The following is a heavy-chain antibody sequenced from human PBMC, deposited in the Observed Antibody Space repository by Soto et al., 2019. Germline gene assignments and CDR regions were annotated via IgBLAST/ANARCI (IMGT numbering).Heavy chain of an antibody. V-gene: IGHV3-48*03. Sequence: PVGSLRLSCAASGFTFSSYEMNWVRQAPGKGLEWVSYISSSGSTIYYADSVKGRFTISRDNAKNSLYLQMNSLRAEDTAVYYCAREVPNPHDAFDIWGQGTMVTVSS. CDR3: AREVPNPHDAFDI. CDR2: ISSSGSTI. CDR1: GFTFSSYE. J-gene: IGHJ3*02.